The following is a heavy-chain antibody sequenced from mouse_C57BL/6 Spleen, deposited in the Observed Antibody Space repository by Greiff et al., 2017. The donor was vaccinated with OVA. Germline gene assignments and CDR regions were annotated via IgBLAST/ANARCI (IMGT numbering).Heavy chain of an antibody. CDR1: GFTFSDYG. CDR2: ISSGSSTI. J-gene: IGHJ1*03. V-gene: IGHV5-17*01. CDR3: ARPDPWYFDV. Sequence: EVKVVESGGGLVKPGGSLKLSCAASGFTFSDYGMHWVRQAPEKGLEWVAYISSGSSTIYYADTVKGRFTISRDNAKNTLFLQMTSLRSEDTAMYYCARPDPWYFDVWGTGTTVTVSS.